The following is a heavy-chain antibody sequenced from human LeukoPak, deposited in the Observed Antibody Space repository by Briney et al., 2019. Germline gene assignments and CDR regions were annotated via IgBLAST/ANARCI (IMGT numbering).Heavy chain of an antibody. CDR1: GFTFSSYA. J-gene: IGHJ4*02. D-gene: IGHD2-15*01. CDR2: ISGSDGST. V-gene: IGHV3-23*01. CDR3: AKGVGYCSGGSCQQFDY. Sequence: GGSLRLSCAASGFTFSSYAMSWVRQAPGKGLEWVSGISGSDGSTNYADSVKGRFTISRENSKNTLYLQMNSLRAEDTAVYYCAKGVGYCSGGSCQQFDYWGQGTLVTVSS.